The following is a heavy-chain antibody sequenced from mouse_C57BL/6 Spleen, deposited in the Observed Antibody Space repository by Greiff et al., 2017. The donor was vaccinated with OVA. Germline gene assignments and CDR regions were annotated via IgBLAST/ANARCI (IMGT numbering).Heavy chain of an antibody. D-gene: IGHD2-4*01. J-gene: IGHJ1*03. CDR3: ARRGAYYDYDGWYFDV. V-gene: IGHV1-69*01. CDR1: GYTFTSSW. Sequence: QVQLQQPGAELVMPGASVQLSCKASGYTFTSSWLHWIPGQGLEWIGEIDPSDSYTNYNQKFKGKSTLTVDKSSSTAYMQLSSLTSEDSAVYYCARRGAYYDYDGWYFDVWGTGTTVTVSS. CDR2: IDPSDSYT.